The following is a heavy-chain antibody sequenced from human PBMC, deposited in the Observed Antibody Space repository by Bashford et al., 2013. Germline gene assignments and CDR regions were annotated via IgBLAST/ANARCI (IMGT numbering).Heavy chain of an antibody. CDR1: GGTFSSYA. Sequence: SVKVSCKASGGTFSSYAISWVRQAPGQGLEWMGGIIPIFGTANYAQKFQGRVTITADESTSTAYMELSSLRSEDTAVYYCARGGAAAGKPEDFQHWARAPWSPSPQ. D-gene: IGHD6-13*01. J-gene: IGHJ1*01. CDR3: ARGGAAAGKPEDFQH. V-gene: IGHV1-69*13. CDR2: IIPIFGTA.